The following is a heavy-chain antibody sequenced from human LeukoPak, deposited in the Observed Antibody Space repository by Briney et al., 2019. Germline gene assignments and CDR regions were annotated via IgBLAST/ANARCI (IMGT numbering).Heavy chain of an antibody. Sequence: PGGSLRLSCAVSGFTVSNNYMTWVRQAPGKGLEWVSLINSDNTTYYIDFVKGRFTISRDNSKNTLYLQMNSLRAEDTAVYYCARDRDLGVTASSWGQGTLVTVSS. V-gene: IGHV3-53*01. CDR1: GFTVSNNY. J-gene: IGHJ5*02. CDR2: INSDNTT. CDR3: ARDRDLGVTASS. D-gene: IGHD2-21*02.